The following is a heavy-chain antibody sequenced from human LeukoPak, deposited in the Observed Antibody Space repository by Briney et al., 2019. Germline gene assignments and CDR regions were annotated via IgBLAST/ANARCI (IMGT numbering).Heavy chain of an antibody. CDR3: ARGLSGYDY. V-gene: IGHV4-34*01. CDR1: GGSFSGYY. J-gene: IGHJ4*02. CDR2: IYYSGST. Sequence: SETLSLTCAVYGGSFSGYYWGWIRQPPGKGLEWIGSIYYSGSTYYNPSLKSRVTISVDTSKNQFSLQLNSVTPEDTAVYYCARGLSGYDYWGQGTLVTVSS. D-gene: IGHD6-13*01.